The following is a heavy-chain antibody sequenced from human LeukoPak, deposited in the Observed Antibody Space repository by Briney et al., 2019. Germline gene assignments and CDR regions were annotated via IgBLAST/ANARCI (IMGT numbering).Heavy chain of an antibody. CDR1: GYTFTSYG. CDR3: ARDTCSGGSCYLGNY. CDR2: ISTYNGNT. D-gene: IGHD2-15*01. Sequence: ASVKVSCKASGYTFTSYGISWVRQAPGQGLEWMGWISTYNGNTNYAQKLQGRVTMTTDTSTSTAYMELRSLRSEDTAVYYCARDTCSGGSCYLGNYWGQGTLVTVSS. J-gene: IGHJ4*02. V-gene: IGHV1-18*01.